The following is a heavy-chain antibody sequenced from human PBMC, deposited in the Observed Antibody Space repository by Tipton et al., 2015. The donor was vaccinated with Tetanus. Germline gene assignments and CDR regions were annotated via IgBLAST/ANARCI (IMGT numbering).Heavy chain of an antibody. J-gene: IGHJ4*02. CDR1: GFTFSSYA. CDR2: ISGSGGST. V-gene: IGHV3-23*01. CDR3: AKDHRGVEMATTRDY. D-gene: IGHD5-24*01. Sequence: GSLRLSCAASGFTFSSYAMSWVRQAPGKGLEWVSAISGSGGSTYYADSVKGRFTISRDNSKNTLYLQMNSLRAEDTAVYYCAKDHRGVEMATTRDYWGQGTLVTVSS.